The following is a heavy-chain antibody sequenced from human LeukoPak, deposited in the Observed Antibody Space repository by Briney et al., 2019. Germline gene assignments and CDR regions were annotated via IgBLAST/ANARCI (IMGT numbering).Heavy chain of an antibody. CDR1: GGSFSSYY. CDR2: IYHSGST. J-gene: IGHJ4*02. D-gene: IGHD3-22*01. Sequence: SETLSLTCTVSGGSFSSYYWSWVRQPPGKGQEWIGSIYHSGSTYYNPSLKSRVTISVDTSKNQFSLKLSSVTAADTAVYYCARLYDSSGYYYDSDWGQGTLVSVSS. V-gene: IGHV4-59*08. CDR3: ARLYDSSGYYYDSD.